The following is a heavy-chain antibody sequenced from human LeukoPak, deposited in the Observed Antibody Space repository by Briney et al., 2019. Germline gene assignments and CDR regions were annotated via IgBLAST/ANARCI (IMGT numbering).Heavy chain of an antibody. CDR1: GFTFSSYE. CDR3: AKDYRRYCSSTSCQPFDY. CDR2: ISSSGSTI. Sequence: GGSLRLSCAASGFTFSSYEMNWVRQAPGKGLEWVSYISSSGSTIYYADSVKGRFTISRDNSKNTLYLQMNSLRAEDTAVYYCAKDYRRYCSSTSCQPFDYWGQGTPVTVSS. V-gene: IGHV3-48*03. D-gene: IGHD2-2*01. J-gene: IGHJ4*02.